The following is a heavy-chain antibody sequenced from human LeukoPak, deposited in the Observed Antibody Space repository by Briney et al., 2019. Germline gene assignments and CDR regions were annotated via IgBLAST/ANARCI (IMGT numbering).Heavy chain of an antibody. V-gene: IGHV4-31*03. CDR3: AREADYDFWSGYYSESPWFDP. J-gene: IGHJ5*02. Sequence: TLSLTCTVSGGSISSGGYYWSWIRQHPGKGLEWIGYIYYSGSTYYNPSLKSRVTISVDTSKNQFSLKLSSVTAADTAVYYCAREADYDFWSGYYSESPWFDPWGQGTLVTVSS. CDR2: IYYSGST. CDR1: GGSISSGGYY. D-gene: IGHD3-3*01.